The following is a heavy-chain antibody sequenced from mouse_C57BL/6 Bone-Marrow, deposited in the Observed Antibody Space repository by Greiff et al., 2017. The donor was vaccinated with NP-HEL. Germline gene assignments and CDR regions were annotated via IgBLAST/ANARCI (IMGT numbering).Heavy chain of an antibody. CDR3: ARDGDDYWYFDV. V-gene: IGHV5-16*01. J-gene: IGHJ1*03. CDR1: GFTFSDYY. CDR2: INYDGSST. Sequence: EVQLVESEGGLVQPGSSMKLSCTASGFTFSDYYMAWVRQVPEKGLEWVANINYDGSSTYYLDSLKSRFIISRDNAKNILYLQMSSLKSEDTATYYCARDGDDYWYFDVWGTGTTVTVSS. D-gene: IGHD2-3*01.